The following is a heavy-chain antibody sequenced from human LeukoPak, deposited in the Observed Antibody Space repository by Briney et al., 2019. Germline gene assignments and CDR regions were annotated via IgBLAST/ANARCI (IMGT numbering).Heavy chain of an antibody. D-gene: IGHD3-10*01. Sequence: SETLSLTCTVSGGPISSSSYYWGWIRQPPGKGLEWIGSIYYSGSTYYNPSLKSRVTISVDTSKNQFSLKLSSVTAADTAVYYCARSSRGAFDIWGQGTMVTVSS. CDR3: ARSSRGAFDI. CDR1: GGPISSSSYY. CDR2: IYYSGST. V-gene: IGHV4-39*01. J-gene: IGHJ3*02.